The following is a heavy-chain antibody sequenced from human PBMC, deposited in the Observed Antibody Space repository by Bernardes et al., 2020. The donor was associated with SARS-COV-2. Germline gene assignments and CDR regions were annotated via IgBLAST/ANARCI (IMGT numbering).Heavy chain of an antibody. J-gene: IGHJ4*02. Sequence: VGSLSLSCSASGFTFSDNAMHWVRQAPGKGLEYVSAISSYGTNTFYADSVKDRFIISRENSKNTLYLQMSTLRTEDTAVYYCVKGAGAYSSGWYPLEFWGQGTLVTVSS. CDR3: VKGAGAYSSGWYPLEF. CDR1: GFTFSDNA. V-gene: IGHV3-64D*06. CDR2: ISSYGTNT. D-gene: IGHD6-19*01.